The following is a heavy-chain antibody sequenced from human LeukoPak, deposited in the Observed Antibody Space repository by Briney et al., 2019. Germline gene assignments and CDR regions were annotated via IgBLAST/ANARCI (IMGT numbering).Heavy chain of an antibody. V-gene: IGHV4-61*08. J-gene: IGHJ4*02. CDR1: GGSVSSGGYY. Sequence: SETLSLTCTVSGGSVSSGGYYWSWIRQPPGKGLEWFGYIYSSGSTNYNPSLKTRVTISVDASKTQFSLKLSSVTAADTAVYYCARSYASGSYPYWGQGTLVTVSS. CDR2: IYSSGST. D-gene: IGHD3-10*01. CDR3: ARSYASGSYPY.